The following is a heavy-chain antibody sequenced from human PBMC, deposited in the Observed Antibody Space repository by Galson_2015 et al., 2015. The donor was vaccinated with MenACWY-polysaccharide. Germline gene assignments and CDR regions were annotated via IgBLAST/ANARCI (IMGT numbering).Heavy chain of an antibody. CDR3: GRVRQQVGPRTFTFHCYMDG. J-gene: IGHJ6*03. D-gene: IGHD6-13*01. CDR2: IIPFLGTT. CDR1: GGTFSSYA. Sequence: SVKVSCKASGGTFSSYAFVWVRQAPGQGLEWMGRIIPFLGTTNYTQKLQGRVTITADESTRTIYMELSSLMSEDTAVYYCGRVRQQVGPRTFTFHCYMDGWGKATARTVSS. V-gene: IGHV1-69*13.